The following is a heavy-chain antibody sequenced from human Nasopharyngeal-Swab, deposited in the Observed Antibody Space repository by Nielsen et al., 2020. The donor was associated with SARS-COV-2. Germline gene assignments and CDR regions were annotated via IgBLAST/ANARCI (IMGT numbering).Heavy chain of an antibody. D-gene: IGHD6-13*01. V-gene: IGHV3-33*01. CDR1: GFTFSSYG. J-gene: IGHJ2*01. CDR3: ARNEGAAAGTAWYFDL. Sequence: GGSLRLSCAASGFTFSSYGMHWVRQAPGKGLEWVAVIWYDGSNKYYADSVKGRFTISRDNSKNTLYLQMNSLRAEVTAVYYCARNEGAAAGTAWYFDLWGRGTLVTVSS. CDR2: IWYDGSNK.